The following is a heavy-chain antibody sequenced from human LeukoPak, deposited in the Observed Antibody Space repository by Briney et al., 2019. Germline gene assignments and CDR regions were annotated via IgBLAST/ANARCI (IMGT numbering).Heavy chain of an antibody. Sequence: ASVKVSCKASGYTFTGYYIHWVRQAPGQGLEWMGRINPSSGGTNYAQKFQGRVTMTRDTSISTAYMELSRLRSDDTAVYYCARYYDSSGYSSEYFQHWGQGTLVTVSS. CDR2: INPSSGGT. V-gene: IGHV1-2*06. CDR1: GYTFTGYY. D-gene: IGHD3-22*01. CDR3: ARYYDSSGYSSEYFQH. J-gene: IGHJ1*01.